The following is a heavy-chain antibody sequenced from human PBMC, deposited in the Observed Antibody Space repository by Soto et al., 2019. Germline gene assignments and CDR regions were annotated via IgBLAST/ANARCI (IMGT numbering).Heavy chain of an antibody. CDR3: ANDVSDDLWSGPYY. V-gene: IGHV3-23*01. CDR1: RFTFSGYA. J-gene: IGHJ4*02. Sequence: DVQLLESGGGLVQPGGSLRLSCATSRFTFSGYAMSWVRQTPGKGLEWVSGISGSGHTTYYADSVKGRFTISRDNFKNTLFLQMSSPRAEDTAVYYCANDVSDDLWSGPYYWGQGTLVTVSS. D-gene: IGHD3-3*01. CDR2: ISGSGHTT.